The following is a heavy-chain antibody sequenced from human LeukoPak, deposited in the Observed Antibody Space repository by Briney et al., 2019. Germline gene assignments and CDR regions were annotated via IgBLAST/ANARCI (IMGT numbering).Heavy chain of an antibody. CDR2: IYYSGST. D-gene: IGHD3-3*01. Sequence: PSETLSLTCTVSGGSISSYYWSWIRQPPGKGLEWIGYIYYSGSTNYNPSLKSRVTISVDTSKNQFSLKLSSVTAADTAVYYCARARLRSTYYDFDYYMDVWGKGTTVTVSS. CDR3: ARARLRSTYYDFDYYMDV. CDR1: GGSISSYY. V-gene: IGHV4-59*01. J-gene: IGHJ6*03.